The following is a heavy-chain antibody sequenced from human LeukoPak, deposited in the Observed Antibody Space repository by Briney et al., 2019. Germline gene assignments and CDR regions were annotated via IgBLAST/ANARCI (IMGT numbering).Heavy chain of an antibody. V-gene: IGHV1-69*02. D-gene: IGHD3-16*01. CDR3: ASFIPSSSYGMDV. CDR2: VIPILGIA. J-gene: IGHJ6*02. Sequence: ASVKVSCKASGYTLTTYYMHWVRQAPGQGLEWMGRVIPILGIANYAQKFQGRVTITADKSTSTAYMELSSLRSEDTAVYYCASFIPSSSYGMDVWGQGTTVTVSS. CDR1: GYTLTTYY.